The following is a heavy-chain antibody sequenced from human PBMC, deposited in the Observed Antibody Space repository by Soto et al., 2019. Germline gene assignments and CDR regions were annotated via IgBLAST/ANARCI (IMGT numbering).Heavy chain of an antibody. CDR2: ISSSGSTI. CDR1: GFTFSDYY. V-gene: IGHV3-11*04. Sequence: GGPLRLSCGASGFTFSDYYMSWIRQAPGKGLEWVSYISSSGSTIYYADSVKGRFTISRDNAKNSLYLQMNSLRAEDTAVYYCARDMGFGLSDYWGQGTLVTVSS. J-gene: IGHJ4*02. D-gene: IGHD3-10*01. CDR3: ARDMGFGLSDY.